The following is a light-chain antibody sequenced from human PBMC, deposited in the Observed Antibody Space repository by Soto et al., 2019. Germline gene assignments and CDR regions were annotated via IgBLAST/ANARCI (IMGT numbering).Light chain of an antibody. CDR2: DVN. CDR1: SSDVGGYNY. CDR3: CSYVGSYPFG. J-gene: IGLJ1*01. Sequence: QSALTQPRSVAGSPGQSVTISCTGTSSDVGGYNYVSWYQQHPGKGPKLMIYDVNKRPSGVPDRFSGSKSGNTASLTISGLQVEYEADYYCCSYVGSYPFGFAAGTQVTV. V-gene: IGLV2-11*01.